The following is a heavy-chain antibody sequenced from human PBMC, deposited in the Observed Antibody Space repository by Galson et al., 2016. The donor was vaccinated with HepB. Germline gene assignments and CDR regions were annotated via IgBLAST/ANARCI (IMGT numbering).Heavy chain of an antibody. CDR1: GFTFSFYG. CDR2: IWYDGSIQ. CDR3: ARDAGTVVGGVLNWFDP. D-gene: IGHD1-26*01. V-gene: IGHV3-33*01. Sequence: SLRLSCAASGFTFSFYGMHWVRQAPGKGLEWVAVIWYDGSIQHYAGSVKGRFTISRDNSKSTLHLQMNSLRADDTAVYYCARDAGTVVGGVLNWFDPWGQGTLVTVSS. J-gene: IGHJ5*02.